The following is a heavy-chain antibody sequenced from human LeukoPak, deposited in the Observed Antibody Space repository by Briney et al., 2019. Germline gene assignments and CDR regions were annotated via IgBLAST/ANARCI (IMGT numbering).Heavy chain of an antibody. J-gene: IGHJ3*01. CDR2: IYSGGST. V-gene: IGHV3-53*05. D-gene: IGHD3-16*01. Sequence: GGSLRLSCAASGFTVSSNYMSWVRQAPGKGLEWVSVIYSGGSTYYADSVKGRFTISRDNSKNTLYLQMSSLRTEGTAIYYCVKTMVTFGGLIRTDAFDFWGQGTLVTVSS. CDR3: VKTMVTFGGLIRTDAFDF. CDR1: GFTVSSNY.